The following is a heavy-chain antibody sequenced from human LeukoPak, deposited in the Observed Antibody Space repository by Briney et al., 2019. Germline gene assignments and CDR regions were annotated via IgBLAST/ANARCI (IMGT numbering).Heavy chain of an antibody. V-gene: IGHV1-18*01. CDR2: ISAYNGNT. Sequence: GASVKVSCKASGYTFTSYGISWVRQAPGQGLGWMGWISAYNGNTNYAQKLQGRVTMTTDTSTSTAYMELRSLRSDDTAVYYSARDRYCSGGSCTRWYYYYMDVWGKGTTVTVSS. D-gene: IGHD2-15*01. CDR1: GYTFTSYG. J-gene: IGHJ6*03. CDR3: ARDRYCSGGSCTRWYYYYMDV.